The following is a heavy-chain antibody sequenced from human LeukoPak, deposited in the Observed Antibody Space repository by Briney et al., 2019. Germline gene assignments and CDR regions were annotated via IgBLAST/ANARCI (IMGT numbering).Heavy chain of an antibody. Sequence: SETLSLTCTVSVGSISSSSYYWGWIRQPPGKGLEWIGSIYYSGSTYYIPSLKSRVTISVDTSKHQFSLKLSSVTAADTAVYYCAREGDYYDSSGLSFPFDYWGQGTLVTVSS. D-gene: IGHD3-22*01. V-gene: IGHV4-39*07. CDR1: VGSISSSSYY. J-gene: IGHJ4*02. CDR3: AREGDYYDSSGLSFPFDY. CDR2: IYYSGST.